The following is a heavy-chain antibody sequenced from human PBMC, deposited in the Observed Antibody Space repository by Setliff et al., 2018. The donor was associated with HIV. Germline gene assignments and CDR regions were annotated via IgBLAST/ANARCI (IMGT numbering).Heavy chain of an antibody. D-gene: IGHD1-7*01. V-gene: IGHV3-7*03. CDR3: AKAHPGAYNWNYYNPPRWFDP. J-gene: IGHJ5*02. Sequence: GGSLRLSCAASGFTLSNYWMTWVRQAPGKGLEWVAHINKDGSHQDYVDSVKGRFTISRDHSKNTLYLQMNSLRVEDTAVYYCAKAHPGAYNWNYYNPPRWFDPWGQGTLVTVSS. CDR1: GFTLSNYW. CDR2: INKDGSHQ.